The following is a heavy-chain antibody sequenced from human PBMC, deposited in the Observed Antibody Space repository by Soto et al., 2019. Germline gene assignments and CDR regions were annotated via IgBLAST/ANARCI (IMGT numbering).Heavy chain of an antibody. CDR3: VTSNDMPV. D-gene: IGHD2-2*01. V-gene: IGHV3-33*01. CDR2: IWFDDSER. J-gene: IGHJ3*01. CDR1: GFKFKSG. Sequence: QVQLVESGGSVVQPGWSLRLSCAASGFKFKSGMHWVRQAPGKGLQWVAVIWFDDSERHYAESEKGRFTISRDNSKSTVYLQINSLRAEDTAVYYCVTSNDMPVWGHGTMVTVSS.